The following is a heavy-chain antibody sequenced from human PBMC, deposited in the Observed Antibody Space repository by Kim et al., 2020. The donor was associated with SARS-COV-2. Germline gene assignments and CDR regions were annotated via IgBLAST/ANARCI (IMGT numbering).Heavy chain of an antibody. CDR3: AKDYPGAPTLWFGEFQY. Sequence: VKGRFTISRDNSKNTLYLQMNSLRAEDTAVYYCAKDYPGAPTLWFGEFQYWGQGTLVTVSS. J-gene: IGHJ1*01. V-gene: IGHV3-23*01. D-gene: IGHD3-10*01.